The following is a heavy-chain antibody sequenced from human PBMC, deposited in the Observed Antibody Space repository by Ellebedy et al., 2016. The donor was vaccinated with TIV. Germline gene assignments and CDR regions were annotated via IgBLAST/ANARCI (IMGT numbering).Heavy chain of an antibody. CDR1: GFSVSSND. Sequence: GESLKISXAASGFSVSSNDMSWVRQAPGKGLELVSLLYGGGASYYADSVKGRFTISTDNSKKTLYLQMSGLGAEDTAVYYCATRHYGGFDIWGRGTMVTVSS. CDR3: ATRHYGGFDI. D-gene: IGHD4-23*01. J-gene: IGHJ3*02. CDR2: LYGGGAS. V-gene: IGHV3-53*01.